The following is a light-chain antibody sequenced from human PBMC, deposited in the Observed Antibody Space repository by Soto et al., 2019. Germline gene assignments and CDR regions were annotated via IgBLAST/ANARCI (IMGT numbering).Light chain of an antibody. J-gene: IGLJ1*01. CDR2: EVS. Sequence: QSALTQPASVSGSPGQSITISCTGTSSDVGGYNCVSWYQQHPGKAPKLMIYEVSNRPSGVSNRFSGSKSGNTASLTISGLQAEDEADYYCSSYTSSSTVYVFGTGTKVTVL. CDR1: SSDVGGYNC. CDR3: SSYTSSSTVYV. V-gene: IGLV2-14*01.